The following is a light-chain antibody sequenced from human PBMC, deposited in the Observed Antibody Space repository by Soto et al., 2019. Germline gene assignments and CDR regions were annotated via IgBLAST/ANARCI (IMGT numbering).Light chain of an antibody. CDR1: QSVSSSY. J-gene: IGKJ1*01. CDR3: QQYGSSPGT. V-gene: IGKV3-20*01. CDR2: GAS. Sequence: EIVLTQSPGTLPLSPGERATLSCRASQSVSSSYLAWYQQKPGQAPRLLIYGASSRATGIPDRFSGSGSGTDFTLTISRLEPEDFAVYYCQQYGSSPGTFDQGTKVEIK.